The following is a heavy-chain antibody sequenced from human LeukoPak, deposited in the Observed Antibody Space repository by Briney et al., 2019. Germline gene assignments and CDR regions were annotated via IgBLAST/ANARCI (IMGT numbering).Heavy chain of an antibody. V-gene: IGHV3-9*01. D-gene: IGHD3-10*01. J-gene: IGHJ4*02. CDR1: GFTFDDYA. CDR2: ISWNSGSI. Sequence: GRSLRLSCAASGFTFDDYAMHWVRQAPGKGLEWVSGISWNSGSIGYADSVKGRFTISRDNAKNSLYLQMNSLRAEDTALYHCAKALPWGSGSWYFDYWGQGTLVTVSS. CDR3: AKALPWGSGSWYFDY.